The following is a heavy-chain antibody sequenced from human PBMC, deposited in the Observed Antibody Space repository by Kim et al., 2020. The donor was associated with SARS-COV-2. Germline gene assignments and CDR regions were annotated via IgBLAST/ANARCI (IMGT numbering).Heavy chain of an antibody. CDR1: GFTVSSNY. Sequence: GGSLRLSCAASGFTVSSNYMSWVRQAPGKGLEWVSVIYSGGSTYYADSVKGRFTISRDNSKNTLYLQMNSLRAEDTAVYYCARDQSSGWYGADAFDIWGQGTMGTVSS. CDR2: IYSGGST. V-gene: IGHV3-66*01. CDR3: ARDQSSGWYGADAFDI. D-gene: IGHD6-19*01. J-gene: IGHJ3*02.